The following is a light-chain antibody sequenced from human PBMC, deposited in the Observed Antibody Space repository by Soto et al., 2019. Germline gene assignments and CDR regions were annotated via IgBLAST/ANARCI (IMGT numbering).Light chain of an antibody. CDR2: GAS. Sequence: EIVLTQSPGTLSLSPGERATLSCRASQRVSSSYLAWYQQKPGQAPRLLIYGASSRAPGFPDGFSGSGSVTEFTRTISRFEPEHFAVYYCQQYGISALTFGQGTKVEFK. CDR3: QQYGISALT. V-gene: IGKV3-20*01. CDR1: QRVSSSY. J-gene: IGKJ1*01.